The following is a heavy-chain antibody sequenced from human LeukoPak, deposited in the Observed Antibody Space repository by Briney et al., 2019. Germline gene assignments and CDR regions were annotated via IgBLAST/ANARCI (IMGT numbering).Heavy chain of an antibody. V-gene: IGHV4-30-4*08. CDR2: IYYSGST. Sequence: SQTLSLTCTVSGGSISSGDYYWSWIRQPPGKGLEWIGYIYYSGSTYYNPSLKSRVTMSVDTSKNQFSLTLSSVTAADTAVYYCARGGVEPAAEIFDYWGQGTLVTVSS. CDR3: ARGGVEPAAEIFDY. CDR1: GGSISSGDYY. D-gene: IGHD2-2*01. J-gene: IGHJ4*02.